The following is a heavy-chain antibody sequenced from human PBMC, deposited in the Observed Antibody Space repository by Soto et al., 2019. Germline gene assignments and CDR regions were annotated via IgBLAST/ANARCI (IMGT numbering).Heavy chain of an antibody. D-gene: IGHD6-19*01. V-gene: IGHV4-34*01. CDR3: ARLELPGSSGWLEVRYGMDV. CDR1: GGSFSGYY. Sequence: SETLSLTCAVYGGSFSGYYWSWIRQPPGKGLEWIGEINHSGSTNYNPSLKSRVTISVDTSKNQFSLKLSSVTAADTAVYYCARLELPGSSGWLEVRYGMDVWGQGTTVTGSS. J-gene: IGHJ6*02. CDR2: INHSGST.